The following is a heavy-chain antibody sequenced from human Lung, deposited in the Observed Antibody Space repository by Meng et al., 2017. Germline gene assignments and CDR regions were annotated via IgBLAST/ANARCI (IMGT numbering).Heavy chain of an antibody. CDR2: INPKSGDT. Sequence: QMVQSGDEVKKPGASVKVSCKASGYTFPDYWLHWVRRAPGQGLEWMGRINPKSGDTHYAQRFQGRVTMTGDTSISTAYMELSGLRSDDTAMYYCARDEDISAAGKLFGDYWGQGTLVTVSS. J-gene: IGHJ4*02. CDR3: ARDEDISAAGKLFGDY. D-gene: IGHD6-13*01. V-gene: IGHV1-2*06. CDR1: GYTFPDYW.